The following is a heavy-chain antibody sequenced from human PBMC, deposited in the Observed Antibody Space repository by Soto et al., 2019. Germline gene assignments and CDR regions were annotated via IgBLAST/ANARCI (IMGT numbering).Heavy chain of an antibody. V-gene: IGHV4-59*01. CDR1: GGPISSYS. CDR3: ARVPFTYIAAASGYYYYGMYG. Sequence: CNASGGPISSYSGSLIEQPQGVGLAWIGYFHYTGISNYHSSLKSRVTMSLDTSKNQFSLKLSSVSAADTAIYYCARVPFTYIAAASGYYYYGMYGWGQGTTVT. D-gene: IGHD6-13*01. J-gene: IGHJ6*02. CDR2: FHYTGIS.